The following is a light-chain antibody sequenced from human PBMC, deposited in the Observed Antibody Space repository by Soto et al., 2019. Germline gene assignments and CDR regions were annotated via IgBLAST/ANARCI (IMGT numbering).Light chain of an antibody. CDR3: QQYESDSPWT. CDR2: AAS. Sequence: DIQMTQSPSSLSASVEDRVIITCRASQSISNHLNWYQQKPGKAPKLLIFAASSLQSGVPSRFSGSGSGTEFILTISSLQPDDFATYYCQQYESDSPWTFGQGTKVDSK. V-gene: IGKV1-39*01. J-gene: IGKJ1*01. CDR1: QSISNH.